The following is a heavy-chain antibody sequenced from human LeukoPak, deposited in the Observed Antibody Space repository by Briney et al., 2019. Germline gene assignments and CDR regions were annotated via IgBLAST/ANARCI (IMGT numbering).Heavy chain of an antibody. CDR2: IYYSGST. CDR3: ASLEMATPY. V-gene: IGHV4-59*01. D-gene: IGHD5-24*01. Sequence: SETLSLTCAVYGGSFSGYYWSWIRQPPGKGLEWIGYIYYSGSTNYNPSLKSRVTISIDTSKNQFSLKLSSVTAADTAVYYCASLEMATPYWGQGTLVTVSS. CDR1: GGSFSGYY. J-gene: IGHJ4*02.